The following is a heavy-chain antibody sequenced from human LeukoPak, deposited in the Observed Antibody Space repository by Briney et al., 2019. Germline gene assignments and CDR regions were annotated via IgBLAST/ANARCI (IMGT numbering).Heavy chain of an antibody. D-gene: IGHD2-2*01. CDR1: GGSFSGYY. V-gene: IGHV4-34*01. Sequence: SETLSLTCSVYGGSFSGYYWSWIRQPPGKGLEGIGEINHSGSTNYNPSLKSRVTISVDTSKNQFSLKLSSVTAADTAVYYCARAKRYYYCSTTSCYSWFDPWGQGTLVTVSS. J-gene: IGHJ5*02. CDR3: ARAKRYYYCSTTSCYSWFDP. CDR2: INHSGST.